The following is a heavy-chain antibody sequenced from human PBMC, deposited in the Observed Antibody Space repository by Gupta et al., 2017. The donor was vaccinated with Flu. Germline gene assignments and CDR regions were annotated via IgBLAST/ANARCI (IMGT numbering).Heavy chain of an antibody. CDR2: INAGNGNT. Sequence: QVQLVQSGAEVKKPGASVKVSCKASGYTFTSYAMHWVRQAPGQRLEWMGWINAGNGNTKYSQKFQGRVTITRDTSASTAYMELSSLRSEDTAVYYCARVRYSSGWLAPLLPDYWGQGTLVTVSS. J-gene: IGHJ4*02. V-gene: IGHV1-3*01. CDR1: GYTFTSYA. D-gene: IGHD6-19*01. CDR3: ARVRYSSGWLAPLLPDY.